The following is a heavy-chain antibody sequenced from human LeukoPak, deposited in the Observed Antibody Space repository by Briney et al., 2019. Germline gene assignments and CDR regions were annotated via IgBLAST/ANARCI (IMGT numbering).Heavy chain of an antibody. J-gene: IGHJ6*03. V-gene: IGHV1-2*02. CDR1: GYTFTGYY. D-gene: IGHD6-13*01. Sequence: ASVKVSCKASGYTFTGYYMHWVRQAPGQGLEWMGWINPNSGGTNYAQKFQGRVTMTRDTSISTAYMELSRLRSDDTAVYYCARGARGAAGTTYYYMDVWGKGTTVTISS. CDR2: INPNSGGT. CDR3: ARGARGAAGTTYYYMDV.